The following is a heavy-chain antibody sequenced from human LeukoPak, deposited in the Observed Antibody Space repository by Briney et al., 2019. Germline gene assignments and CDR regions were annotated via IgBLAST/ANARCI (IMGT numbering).Heavy chain of an antibody. CDR1: GGSISSGSYY. J-gene: IGHJ4*02. V-gene: IGHV4-61*10. CDR2: IYYSGST. CDR3: ATQRKWTAATYFDY. Sequence: PSETLSLTCTVSGGSISSGSYYWSWIRQPAGKGLEWIGRIYYSGSTNYNPSLKSRVTISVDTSKNQFSLRLSSVTAADTAVYYCATQRKWTAATYFDYWGQGTLVTVSS. D-gene: IGHD6-13*01.